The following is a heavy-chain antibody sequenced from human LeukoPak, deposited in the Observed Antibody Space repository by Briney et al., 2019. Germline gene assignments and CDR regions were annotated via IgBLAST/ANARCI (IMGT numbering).Heavy chain of an antibody. J-gene: IGHJ5*02. CDR1: GFTFNDYY. Sequence: GGSLRLSCAASGFTFNDYYMSWIRQAPGKGLGWLSYISIGGTNTHYADSVKGRFTISRDNAKKSLYLEMNNLRAEDTAVYYCATDGAGFDTWGQGVLVTVSS. V-gene: IGHV3-11*01. CDR2: ISIGGTNT. CDR3: ATDGAGFDT.